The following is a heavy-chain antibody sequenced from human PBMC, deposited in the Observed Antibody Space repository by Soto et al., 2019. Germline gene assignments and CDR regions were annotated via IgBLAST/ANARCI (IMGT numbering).Heavy chain of an antibody. CDR1: GYTFSNFW. CDR2: IYPGDHET. J-gene: IGHJ4*02. V-gene: IGHV5-51*01. Sequence: GESMKISCQSSGYTFSNFWIGWVRQLPGKGLEWMGIIYPGDHETRYSPSFHGKVTISADRSINTAYLQWNSLEASDTAFYFCARSPRSSPYFDYWGQGALVTVSS. CDR3: ARSPRSSPYFDY. D-gene: IGHD6-13*01.